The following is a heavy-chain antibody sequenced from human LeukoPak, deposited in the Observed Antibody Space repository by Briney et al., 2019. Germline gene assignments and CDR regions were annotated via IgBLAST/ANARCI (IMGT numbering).Heavy chain of an antibody. Sequence: GRSLRLSCAASGFTFSSYVMHWVRQAPGKGLEWVAFISYDGSNKYYADSVRGRCTISRDNSKSTVYLQMNSLRAEDTAVYYCAKDMDHDYDDYGFDYWGQGTPVTVSS. CDR2: ISYDGSNK. CDR3: AKDMDHDYDDYGFDY. D-gene: IGHD4-17*01. CDR1: GFTFSSYV. J-gene: IGHJ4*02. V-gene: IGHV3-30*18.